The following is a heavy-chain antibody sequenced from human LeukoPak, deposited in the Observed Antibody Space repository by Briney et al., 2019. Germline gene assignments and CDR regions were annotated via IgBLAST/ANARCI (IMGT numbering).Heavy chain of an antibody. V-gene: IGHV3-30*02. Sequence: AGGSLRLSCAASGFNFSIYGMHWVRQAPGKGLEWVTFVRYDQSATVYADSVQGRFAISRDNSKNTVYLQMNSLRVEDTALYFCVKDQGECPGSRCYLRFLEYWGQGTLVTVSS. CDR3: VKDQGECPGSRCYLRFLEY. D-gene: IGHD3-3*01. J-gene: IGHJ4*02. CDR1: GFNFSIYG. CDR2: VRYDQSAT.